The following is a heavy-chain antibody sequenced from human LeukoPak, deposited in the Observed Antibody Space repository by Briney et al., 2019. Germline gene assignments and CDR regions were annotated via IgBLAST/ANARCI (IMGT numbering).Heavy chain of an antibody. CDR1: GFTFSSYS. CDR3: ARDVYDAFDI. D-gene: IGHD2-8*01. Sequence: PGGSLRLSCAASGFTFSSYSLNWVRQAPGKGLEWVSYISSSSSTIYYADSVKGRFTISRDNAKNSLFLQMDSLRAEDTAVYYCARDVYDAFDIWGQGTMVTVSS. J-gene: IGHJ3*02. CDR2: ISSSSSTI. V-gene: IGHV3-48*04.